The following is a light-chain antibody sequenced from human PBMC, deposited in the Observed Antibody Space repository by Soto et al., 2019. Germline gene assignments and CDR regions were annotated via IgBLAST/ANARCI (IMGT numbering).Light chain of an antibody. J-gene: IGLJ1*01. CDR3: SSFAGTNSFV. CDR1: SSDVGGYDY. V-gene: IGLV2-11*01. CDR2: DVS. Sequence: QSALTQPRSVSGSPGQSVTLSCTGTSSDVGGYDYVSWYQQHPDKAPKLIIYDVSRRPSGVPDRFSGSKSDNTASLTISGLQAEDEADYYCSSFAGTNSFVFGTGTKVTVL.